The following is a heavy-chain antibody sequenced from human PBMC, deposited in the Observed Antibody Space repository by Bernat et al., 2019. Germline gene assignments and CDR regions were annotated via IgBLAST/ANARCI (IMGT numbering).Heavy chain of an antibody. CDR1: GYTFTSYA. Sequence: QVQLVQSGAEVKKPGASVKVSCKASGYTFTSYAMHWVRQAPGQRLEWMGWINAGNGNTQYSQKFQDRVTITRDTSASTAYMELSSLRSGDTAVYYCASTAVAGPYSGSYIDYWGQGTLVTVSS. J-gene: IGHJ4*02. D-gene: IGHD1-26*01. CDR3: ASTAVAGPYSGSYIDY. CDR2: INAGNGNT. V-gene: IGHV1-3*01.